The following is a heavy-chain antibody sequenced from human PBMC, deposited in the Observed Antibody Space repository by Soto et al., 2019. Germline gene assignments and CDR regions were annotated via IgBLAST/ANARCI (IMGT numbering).Heavy chain of an antibody. V-gene: IGHV3-23*01. CDR2: ISGSGGST. CDR1: GFTFSSYA. J-gene: IGHJ5*02. CDR3: AKDSEEYDILLGWFDP. D-gene: IGHD3-9*01. Sequence: LRLSCAASGFTFSSYAMSWVRQAPGKGLEWVSAISGSGGSTYYADSVKGRFTISRDNSKNTLYLQMNSLRAEDTAVYYCAKDSEEYDILLGWFDPWGQGTLVTVSS.